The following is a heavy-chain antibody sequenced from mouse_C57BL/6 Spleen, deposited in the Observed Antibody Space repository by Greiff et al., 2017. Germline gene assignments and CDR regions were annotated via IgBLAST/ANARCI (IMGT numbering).Heavy chain of an antibody. V-gene: IGHV1-69*01. Sequence: VKLQQPGAELVMPGASVKLSCKASGYTFTSYWMHWVKQRPGQGLEWIGEIDPSDSYTNYNQKFKGKSTLTVDKSSSTAYMQLSSLTSEDSAVYYCARRDYGYWGQGTSVTVSS. J-gene: IGHJ4*01. CDR1: GYTFTSYW. D-gene: IGHD1-1*01. CDR2: IDPSDSYT. CDR3: ARRDYGY.